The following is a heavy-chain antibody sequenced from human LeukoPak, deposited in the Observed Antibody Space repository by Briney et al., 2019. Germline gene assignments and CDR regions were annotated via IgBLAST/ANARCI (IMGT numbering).Heavy chain of an antibody. CDR1: GFTFSSFE. Sequence: GGSLRLSCAASGFTFSSFEMNWVRQAPGRGLEWVSFISGGSNTIYYADSVKGRFTVSRDNAKSSLYLQMNSLRDEDTAVYFCARDSGYPSGSWWWYFDLWGRGILVTVSS. V-gene: IGHV3-48*02. D-gene: IGHD3-10*01. CDR2: ISGGSNTI. J-gene: IGHJ2*01. CDR3: ARDSGYPSGSWWWYFDL.